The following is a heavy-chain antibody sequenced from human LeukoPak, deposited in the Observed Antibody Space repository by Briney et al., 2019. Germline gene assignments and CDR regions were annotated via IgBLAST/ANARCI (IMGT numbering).Heavy chain of an antibody. CDR1: GGTFSSYA. CDR3: ARDSQWELPYGFNY. CDR2: IIPIFGTA. D-gene: IGHD1-26*01. V-gene: IGHV1-69*13. J-gene: IGHJ4*02. Sequence: SVTVSFKASGGTFSSYAISWVRQAPGQGLEWMGGIIPIFGTANYAQKFQGRVTITADESTSTAYMELSSLRSEDTAVYYCARDSQWELPYGFNYWGQGTLVTVSS.